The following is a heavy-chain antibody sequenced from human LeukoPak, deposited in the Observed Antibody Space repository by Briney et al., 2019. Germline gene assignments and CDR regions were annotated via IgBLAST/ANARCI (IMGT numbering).Heavy chain of an antibody. CDR3: ARGRGLPVRPPNEGFLDY. D-gene: IGHD6-6*01. CDR1: GFTFSSYA. V-gene: IGHV3-23*01. Sequence: GGSLRLSCAASGFTFSSYAMSWVRQAPGKGLEWASAISGSGGSTYYADSVKGRFTISRDNSKNALYLQMNSLRAEDTAVYYCARGRGLPVRPPNEGFLDYWGRGTLVTVSS. CDR2: ISGSGGST. J-gene: IGHJ4*02.